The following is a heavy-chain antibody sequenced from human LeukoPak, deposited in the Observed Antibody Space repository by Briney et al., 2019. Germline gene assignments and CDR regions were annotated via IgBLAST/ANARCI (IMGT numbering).Heavy chain of an antibody. CDR1: GYTFTSYY. V-gene: IGHV1-46*01. J-gene: IGHJ4*02. Sequence: GASVKVSCKASGYTFTSYYMHWVRQAPGQGREWMGIINPSGGSTSYAQKFQGRVTMTRDRSTSTVYMELSSLRSEDTAVYYCAREGSIGYCSGGSCHDYYFDYWGQGTLVTVSS. CDR2: INPSGGST. D-gene: IGHD2-15*01. CDR3: AREGSIGYCSGGSCHDYYFDY.